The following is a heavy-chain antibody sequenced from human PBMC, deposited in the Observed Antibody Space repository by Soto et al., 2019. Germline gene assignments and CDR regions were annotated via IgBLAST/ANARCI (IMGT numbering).Heavy chain of an antibody. D-gene: IGHD3-16*02. CDR2: IYYSGST. J-gene: IGHJ4*02. CDR3: ARSYYDYIWGSYRYMYYFDY. Sequence: SETLSLTCTVSGGSISSSSYYWGWIRQPPGKGLEWIGSIYYSGSTYYNPSLKSRVTISVDTYKNQFSLKLSSVTAADTAVYYCARSYYDYIWGSYRYMYYFDYWGQGTLVTVSS. V-gene: IGHV4-39*01. CDR1: GGSISSSSYY.